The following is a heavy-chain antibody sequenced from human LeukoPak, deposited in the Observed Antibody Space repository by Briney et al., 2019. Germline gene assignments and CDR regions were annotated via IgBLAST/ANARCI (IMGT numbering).Heavy chain of an antibody. Sequence: SETLSLTCIVSGGSISSSSYYWGWIRQPPGKGLEWIGGIYYSGSTYYNPSLKSRVTISIDTSKNQFSLKLSSVTAADTAVYYCARLAAGNGMDVWGQGTTVTVSS. V-gene: IGHV4-39*07. CDR2: IYYSGST. CDR1: GGSISSSSYY. J-gene: IGHJ6*02. CDR3: ARLAAGNGMDV. D-gene: IGHD6-13*01.